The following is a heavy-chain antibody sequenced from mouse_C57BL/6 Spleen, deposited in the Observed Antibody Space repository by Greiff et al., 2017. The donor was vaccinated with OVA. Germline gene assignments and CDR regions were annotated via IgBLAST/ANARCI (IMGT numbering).Heavy chain of an antibody. CDR2: ISDGGSYT. V-gene: IGHV5-4*03. Sequence: DVKLVESGGGLVKPGGSLKLSCAASGFTFSSYAMSWVRQTPEKRLEWVATISDGGSYTYYPDNVKGRFTISRDNAKNNLYLQMSHLKSEDTAMYYCASYSNSRYYFDYWGQGTTLTVSS. J-gene: IGHJ2*01. CDR3: ASYSNSRYYFDY. CDR1: GFTFSSYA. D-gene: IGHD2-5*01.